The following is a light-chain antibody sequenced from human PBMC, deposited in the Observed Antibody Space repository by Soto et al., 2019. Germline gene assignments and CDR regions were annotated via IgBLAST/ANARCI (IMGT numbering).Light chain of an antibody. CDR3: AAWDDSLRGAV. CDR2: RNN. J-gene: IGLJ7*01. V-gene: IGLV1-47*01. CDR1: TSNIGSNY. Sequence: QLVLTQPPSASGTPGQRVTISCSGSTSNIGSNYVYWYQQFPGTAPKLLIYRNNQRPSGVPDRFSGSKSGTSASLAISGLRSEDEADYYCAAWDDSLRGAVFGGGTQLTVL.